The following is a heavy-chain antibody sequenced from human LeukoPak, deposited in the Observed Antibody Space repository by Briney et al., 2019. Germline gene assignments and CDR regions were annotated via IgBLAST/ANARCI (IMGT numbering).Heavy chain of an antibody. CDR2: ISASGVTT. CDR1: GFTFSSYA. J-gene: IGHJ4*02. Sequence: GGSLRLSCAASGFTFSSYAMSWVRQAPGKGLEWVSAISASGVTTHYADSVKGRFTISRDNAKNSLYLQMNSLRAEDTAVYYCAREMATISDYWGQGTLVTVSS. CDR3: AREMATISDY. V-gene: IGHV3-23*01. D-gene: IGHD5-24*01.